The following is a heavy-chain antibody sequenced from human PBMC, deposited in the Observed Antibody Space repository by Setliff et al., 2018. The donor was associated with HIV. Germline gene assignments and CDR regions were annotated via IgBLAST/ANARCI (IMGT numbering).Heavy chain of an antibody. V-gene: IGHV3-11*01. Sequence: GGSLRLSCAASGFTFSDYYMSWIRQAPGKGLEWISYISGSGSTMYFADSVKGRFTISRDNAKNSLYLQMKSLRVEDTAVYYCARDVDHMMDVWGQGTTVTVS. CDR3: ARDVDHMMDV. CDR2: ISGSGSTM. J-gene: IGHJ6*02. CDR1: GFTFSDYY.